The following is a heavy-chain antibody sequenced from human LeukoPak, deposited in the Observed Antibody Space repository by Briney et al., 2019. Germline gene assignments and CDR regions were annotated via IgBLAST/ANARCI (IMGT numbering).Heavy chain of an antibody. CDR2: ISAYNGNT. CDR1: GYTFTSYG. V-gene: IGHV1-18*01. CDR3: ARGRHGGSYQGWFDP. J-gene: IGHJ5*02. D-gene: IGHD1-26*01. Sequence: ASVKVSCKASGYTFTSYGISWVRQAPGQGREWMEWISAYNGNTNYAQKLQGRVTMTTDTSTSTAYMELRSLRSDDTAVYYCARGRHGGSYQGWFDPWGQGTLVTVSS.